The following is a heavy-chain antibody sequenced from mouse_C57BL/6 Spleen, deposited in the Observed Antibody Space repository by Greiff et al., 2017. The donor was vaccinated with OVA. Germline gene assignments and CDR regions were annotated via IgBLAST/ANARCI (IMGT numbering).Heavy chain of an antibody. V-gene: IGHV1-4*01. J-gene: IGHJ1*03. CDR1: GYTFTSYS. Sequence: VQLQQSGAELARPGASVKMSCKASGYTFTSYSMHWVKQRPGQGLEWIGYINPSSGYSKSNQKFKDKATLTADKSSSTAYLQLRSLTSEDSEVYDCARSRSEGWYFDVWGKGTTVTVSS. CDR2: INPSSGYS. CDR3: ARSRSEGWYFDV. D-gene: IGHD6-1*01.